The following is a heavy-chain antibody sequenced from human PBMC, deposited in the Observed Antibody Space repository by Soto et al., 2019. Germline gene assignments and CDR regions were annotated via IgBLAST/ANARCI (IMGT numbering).Heavy chain of an antibody. J-gene: IGHJ4*02. CDR2: ISSSSSYI. V-gene: IGHV3-21*01. CDR3: ARWGIAAAGSIYFDY. Sequence: GGSLRLCCAASGFTFRSYSMNWVRQAPGKGLEWVSSISSSSSYIYYADSVKGRFTISRDNAKNSLYLQMNSLRAEDTAVYYCARWGIAAAGSIYFDYWGQGTLVTSPQ. D-gene: IGHD6-13*01. CDR1: GFTFRSYS.